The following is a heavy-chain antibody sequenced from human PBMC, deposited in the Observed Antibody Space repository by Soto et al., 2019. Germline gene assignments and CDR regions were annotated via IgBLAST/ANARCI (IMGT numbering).Heavy chain of an antibody. CDR1: GFTFSSYG. Sequence: QVQLVESGGGVVQPGRSLRLSCAASGFTFSSYGMHWVRQAPGKGLEWVAVIWYDGSNKYYADSVKGRFTISRDNSKNALYLQMNSLRAEDTAVYYCARDGKPSPEGYFGLWGRGTLVTVSS. CDR3: ARDGKPSPEGYFGL. J-gene: IGHJ2*01. CDR2: IWYDGSNK. V-gene: IGHV3-33*01.